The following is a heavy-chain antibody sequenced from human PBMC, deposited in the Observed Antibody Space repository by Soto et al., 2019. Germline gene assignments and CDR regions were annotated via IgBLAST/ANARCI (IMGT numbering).Heavy chain of an antibody. V-gene: IGHV1-2*04. Sequence: GASVKVCCKASGYTLTGYYMHWVRQDPGQGLEWMGWINPNSGGTNYAQKFQGWVTMTRDTSISTAYMELSRLRSDDTAVYYCATTDYGEYYFDYWGQGTLVTVS. J-gene: IGHJ4*02. CDR1: GYTLTGYY. CDR2: INPNSGGT. CDR3: ATTDYGEYYFDY. D-gene: IGHD4-17*01.